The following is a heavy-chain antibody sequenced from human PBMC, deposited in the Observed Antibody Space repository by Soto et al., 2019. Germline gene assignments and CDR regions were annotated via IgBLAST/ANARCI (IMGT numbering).Heavy chain of an antibody. Sequence: QVQLQQWGAGPLRPLETLSLTCGVSVVSFSGYYWAWIRQSPGKGLEWIGEINDRGSINYTPSLKSRVSISVDTSKNHYSLTLKSVTAADRAVYYCARESHDILTGPPWVWYFDLWGRGTLVTVSS. D-gene: IGHD3-9*01. V-gene: IGHV4-34*01. CDR1: VVSFSGYY. J-gene: IGHJ2*01. CDR2: INDRGSI. CDR3: ARESHDILTGPPWVWYFDL.